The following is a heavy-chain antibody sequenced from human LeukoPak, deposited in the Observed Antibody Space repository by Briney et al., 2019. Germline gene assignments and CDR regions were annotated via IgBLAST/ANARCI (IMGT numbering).Heavy chain of an antibody. D-gene: IGHD2/OR15-2a*01. J-gene: IGHJ3*02. V-gene: IGHV4-59*01. CDR3: ARDPVLGLKGAPVSLSPFDI. CDR2: IYYSGST. Sequence: PSETLSLTCTVSGGSISSYYWSWIRQPPGKGLEWIGYIYYSGSTNYNPSLKSRVTISVDTSKNQFSLKLSSVTAADTAVYYCARDPVLGLKGAPVSLSPFDIWGQGTMVTVSS. CDR1: GGSISSYY.